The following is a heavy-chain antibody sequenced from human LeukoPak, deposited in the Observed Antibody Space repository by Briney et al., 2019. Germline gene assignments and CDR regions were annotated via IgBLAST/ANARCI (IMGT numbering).Heavy chain of an antibody. Sequence: SETLSLTCTVSGGSISSYYWSWIRQPPGKGLEWIGYIYYSGSTNYNPSLKSRVTISLDTSKIQFSLKLTSVTAADTAVYYCARHRNFYDSSGFYHYFDYWGQGTLVTVSS. CDR2: IYYSGST. J-gene: IGHJ4*02. D-gene: IGHD3-22*01. V-gene: IGHV4-59*08. CDR3: ARHRNFYDSSGFYHYFDY. CDR1: GGSISSYY.